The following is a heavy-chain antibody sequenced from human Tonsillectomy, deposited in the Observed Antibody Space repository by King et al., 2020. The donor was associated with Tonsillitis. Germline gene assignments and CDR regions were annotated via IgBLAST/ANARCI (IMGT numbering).Heavy chain of an antibody. V-gene: IGHV3-64*05. CDR1: GVRFRTHT. CDR3: VKDLSETYSFDY. D-gene: IGHD1-26*01. CDR2: IGHHGERT. Sequence: VQLVESVGGLVQPGGFLRPSCSASGVRFRTHTMHWVRPAPGEGLEYVSSIGHHGERTFYPDSVKDRFPISRDDSKSTLYVQMSGLRVEDTAVYYCVKDLSETYSFDYWGPGTLVSVSS. J-gene: IGHJ4*02.